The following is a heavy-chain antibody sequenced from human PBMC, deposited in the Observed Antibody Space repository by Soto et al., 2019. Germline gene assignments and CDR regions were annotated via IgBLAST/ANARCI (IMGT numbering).Heavy chain of an antibody. Sequence: GGSLRLSCAASGFTFSSYSMNWVRQAPGKGLEWVSSISSSSSYICYADSVKGRFTISRDNAKNSLYLQMNSLRAEVTAVYYCAREGGYCSSTSCRTLYYYYGMDVWGQGTTVTVSS. D-gene: IGHD2-2*01. J-gene: IGHJ6*02. CDR3: AREGGYCSSTSCRTLYYYYGMDV. V-gene: IGHV3-21*01. CDR2: ISSSSSYI. CDR1: GFTFSSYS.